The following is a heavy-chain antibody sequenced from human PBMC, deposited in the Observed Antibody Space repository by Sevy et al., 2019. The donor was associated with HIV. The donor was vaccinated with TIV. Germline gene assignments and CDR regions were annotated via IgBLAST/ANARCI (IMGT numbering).Heavy chain of an antibody. D-gene: IGHD3-10*01. V-gene: IGHV3-7*01. CDR2: IKQDGSEK. CDR3: ARGGITMVRGIIPYYYYGMDV. J-gene: IGHJ6*02. Sequence: GGSLRLSCAASGFTFSSYWMSWVRQAPGKGLEWVVNIKQDGSEKYYVDSVKGRFTISRDNAKNSLYLQMNSLRAEDTAVYYCARGGITMVRGIIPYYYYGMDVWGQGTTVTVSS. CDR1: GFTFSSYW.